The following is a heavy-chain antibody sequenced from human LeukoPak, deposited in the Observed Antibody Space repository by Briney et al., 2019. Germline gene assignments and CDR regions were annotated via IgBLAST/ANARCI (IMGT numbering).Heavy chain of an antibody. J-gene: IGHJ4*02. CDR2: IWSDGSIK. Sequence: GGSLRLSCAASGFSFSTYSMQWVRQAPGKGLEWVAFIWSDGSIKYYADSVKGRFTISRENSKNTLFLVMNSLRAEDTAVYYCARAKAYFFDYWGQGTLVTVSS. CDR3: ARAKAYFFDY. CDR1: GFSFSTYS. V-gene: IGHV3-30*02.